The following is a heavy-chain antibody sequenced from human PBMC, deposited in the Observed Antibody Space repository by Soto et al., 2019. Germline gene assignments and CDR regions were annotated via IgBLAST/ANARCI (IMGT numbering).Heavy chain of an antibody. CDR1: GFTFSNYW. CDR2: IKQDGSES. D-gene: IGHD2-21*01. J-gene: IGHJ5*02. V-gene: IGHV3-7*01. Sequence: GSLRLSCAASGFTFSNYWMSWVRQSPGKGLEWVANIKQDGSESNYADSVKGRFTISRDNAENSLYLQMTSLRAEDTAVYYCASARHIGPWGQGTLVTVSS. CDR3: ASARHIGP.